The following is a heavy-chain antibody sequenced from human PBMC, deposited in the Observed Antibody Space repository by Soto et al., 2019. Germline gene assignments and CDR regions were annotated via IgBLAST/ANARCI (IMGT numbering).Heavy chain of an antibody. Sequence: PGGSLRLSCAASGFTFSSYGMHWVRQAPGKGLEWVAVIWYDGSNKYYADSVKGRFTISRDNSKNTLYLQMNSLRAEDTAVYYCARDRNRGIAVAGLKYWGQGTLVTVSS. CDR1: GFTFSSYG. V-gene: IGHV3-33*01. CDR3: ARDRNRGIAVAGLKY. CDR2: IWYDGSNK. J-gene: IGHJ4*02. D-gene: IGHD6-19*01.